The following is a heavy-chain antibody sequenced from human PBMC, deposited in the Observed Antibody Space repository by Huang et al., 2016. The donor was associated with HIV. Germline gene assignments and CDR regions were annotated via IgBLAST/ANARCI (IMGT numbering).Heavy chain of an antibody. J-gene: IGHJ4*02. D-gene: IGHD3-10*01. CDR1: GGSFSGYY. Sequence: QVQLHQWGAGLLKPSETLSLTCAVYGGSFSGYYWSWIRQPPGKGLEWIGEITHSGSTNYNPSLKSRVTISKETSKNQFSLKLSSVTAADTAVYYCARAPHYGSGSYYYWGQGTLVTVSS. CDR2: ITHSGST. V-gene: IGHV4-34*01. CDR3: ARAPHYGSGSYYY.